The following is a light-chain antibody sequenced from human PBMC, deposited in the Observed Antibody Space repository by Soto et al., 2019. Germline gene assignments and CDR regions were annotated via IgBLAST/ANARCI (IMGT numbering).Light chain of an antibody. CDR1: QSVSSY. CDR2: DAS. V-gene: IGKV3-11*01. CDR3: RQRSTWPWA. Sequence: EIVLTQSPATLSLSPGERATLSCRASQSVSSYLAWYQQKPGQAPRLLIYDASNRATGIPDRFSGSGSGTDVTLTVSSLEFEDFAVYYCRQRSTWPWAFGQGTKVESK. J-gene: IGKJ1*01.